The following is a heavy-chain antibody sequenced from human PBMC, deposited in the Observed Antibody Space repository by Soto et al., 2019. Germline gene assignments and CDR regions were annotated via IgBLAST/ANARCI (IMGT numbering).Heavy chain of an antibody. CDR1: GDSINNTYW. J-gene: IGHJ6*02. CDR3: ARAVYCTTANCWDDFHYYNIDV. CDR2: IYHTGGR. Sequence: QVQLQQSGPGLVKPSGTLSLTCFVSGDSINNTYWWSWVRQAPEKGLEWIGGIYHTGGRIYRPSLGGRITVSVDTSKNQFSLKLTSVTAADTAVYYCARAVYCTTANCWDDFHYYNIDVWGQGTAVTVSS. D-gene: IGHD2-2*01. V-gene: IGHV4-4*02.